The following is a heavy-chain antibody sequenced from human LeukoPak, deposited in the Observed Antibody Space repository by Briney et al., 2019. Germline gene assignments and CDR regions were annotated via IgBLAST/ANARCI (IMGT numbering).Heavy chain of an antibody. CDR3: ARKVATTPYYFDY. Sequence: SETLSLTCTVSGGSISSYYWSWIRQPPGKGLEWIGYIYYSGSTNYNPSLKSRVTISVDMSKNQFSLKLSSVTAADTAVYYCARKVATTPYYFDYWGQGTLVTVSS. V-gene: IGHV4-59*01. CDR1: GGSISSYY. CDR2: IYYSGST. D-gene: IGHD5-24*01. J-gene: IGHJ4*02.